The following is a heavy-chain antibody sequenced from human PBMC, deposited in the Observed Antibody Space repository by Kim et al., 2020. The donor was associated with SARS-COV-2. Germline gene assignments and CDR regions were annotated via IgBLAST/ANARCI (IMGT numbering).Heavy chain of an antibody. D-gene: IGHD6-19*01. CDR3: ARDFRSRPVAGFVF. Sequence: ASVKVSCKASGYTFTGYYMNWVRQAPGQGLEWMGWINPNNGDTTYAQSFQGRITMTRDTSISTAYMELSSLRSDDTAVYYCARDFRSRPVAGFVFWGQGTLVTVS. J-gene: IGHJ4*02. CDR1: GYTFTGYY. V-gene: IGHV1-2*02. CDR2: INPNNGDT.